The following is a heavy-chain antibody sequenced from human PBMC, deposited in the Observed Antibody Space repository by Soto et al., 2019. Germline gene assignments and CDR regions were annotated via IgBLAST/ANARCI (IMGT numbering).Heavy chain of an antibody. D-gene: IGHD3-22*01. J-gene: IGHJ5*02. V-gene: IGHV3-30-3*01. CDR3: ARDRGYYDSSGYSGNWFDP. CDR2: ISYDGSKK. Sequence: GGSLRLSCAASGFTFSTYAMHWVRQAPGKGLAWVAVISYDGSKKYYADSVKGRFTISRDNSKNTLYLQMNSLRAEDTAVYYCARDRGYYDSSGYSGNWFDPWGQGTLVTVSS. CDR1: GFTFSTYA.